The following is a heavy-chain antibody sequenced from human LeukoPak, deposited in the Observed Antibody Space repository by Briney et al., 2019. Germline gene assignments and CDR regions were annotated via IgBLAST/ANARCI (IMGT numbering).Heavy chain of an antibody. CDR2: ISSSSSYT. Sequence: PGGSLRLSCAASGFTFSDYYMSWIRPAPGKGLEWVSYISSSSSYTNYADSVKGRFTISRDNAKNSLYLQMNSLRAEDTAVYYCARVGRMRIAVAGARAFDIWGQGTMVTVSS. V-gene: IGHV3-11*06. CDR3: ARVGRMRIAVAGARAFDI. CDR1: GFTFSDYY. J-gene: IGHJ3*02. D-gene: IGHD6-19*01.